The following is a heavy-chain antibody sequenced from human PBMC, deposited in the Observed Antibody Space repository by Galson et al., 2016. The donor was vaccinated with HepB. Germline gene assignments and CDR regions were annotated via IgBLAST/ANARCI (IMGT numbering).Heavy chain of an antibody. D-gene: IGHD3-3*01. CDR1: GYTFTSYG. Sequence: SVKVSCKASGYTFTSYGTNWVRQAPGQGLEWMGWISPYNGNTNYTQKFQGRVTMTTDTSTNTAYMELRSLRSDDTAVYYCARGPDPGLQVYYDLWSGYEGRNCDGMEVWGQRTTVTVSS. CDR3: ARGPDPGLQVYYDLWSGYEGRNCDGMEV. J-gene: IGHJ6*02. V-gene: IGHV1-18*01. CDR2: ISPYNGNT.